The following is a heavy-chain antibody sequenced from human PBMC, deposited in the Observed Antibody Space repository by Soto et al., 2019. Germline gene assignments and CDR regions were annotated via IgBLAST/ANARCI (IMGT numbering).Heavy chain of an antibody. CDR3: VREATGTSMQWAFDL. V-gene: IGHV1-46*01. Sequence: QEQMVQSGAEAKMPGASVKLSCKAHGYTFTKHHVHWVRLAPGQGLEWMGIINPSTGGTSYSYAQKFQTRVALTRDTSTGTVYMELSSLRSEDTAVYYCVREATGTSMQWAFDLWGQGTLVTVSS. J-gene: IGHJ4*02. CDR2: INPSTGGT. CDR1: GYTFTKHH. D-gene: IGHD3-9*01.